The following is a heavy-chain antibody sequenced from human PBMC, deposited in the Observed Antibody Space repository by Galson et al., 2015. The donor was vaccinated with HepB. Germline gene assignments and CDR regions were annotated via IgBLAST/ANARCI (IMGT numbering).Heavy chain of an antibody. Sequence: SLRLSCAASQFNFNRHWMSWVRQAPGKGLEWVANINEDGSEKYYVDSVKGRITISRDNAKNSLYLQMHSLRAEDTAVYYCAREPSADSIWGQGTLVTVSS. CDR3: AREPSADSI. J-gene: IGHJ4*02. D-gene: IGHD3-3*02. CDR2: INEDGSEK. CDR1: QFNFNRHW. V-gene: IGHV3-7*03.